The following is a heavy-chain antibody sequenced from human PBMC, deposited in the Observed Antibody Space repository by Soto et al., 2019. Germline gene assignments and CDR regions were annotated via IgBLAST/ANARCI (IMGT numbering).Heavy chain of an antibody. D-gene: IGHD3-22*01. CDR3: ARDVESSGRLEYFQH. Sequence: GGSLRLSCAASGFTFSTYAMSWVRQAPGKGLEWVSTIDNSGGITYYADSVKGRFTISRDNSKNTLYLQMNSLRAEDTAVYYCARDVESSGRLEYFQHWGQGTLVTVSS. J-gene: IGHJ1*01. V-gene: IGHV3-23*01. CDR1: GFTFSTYA. CDR2: IDNSGGIT.